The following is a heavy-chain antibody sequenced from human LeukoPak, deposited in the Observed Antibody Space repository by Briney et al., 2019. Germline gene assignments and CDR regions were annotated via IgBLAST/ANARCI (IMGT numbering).Heavy chain of an antibody. J-gene: IGHJ6*01. CDR3: ARDHDQRNYYYGMDV. CDR2: IYYSGST. D-gene: IGHD3-16*01. V-gene: IGHV4-31*03. Sequence: SETLSLTCTVSGGSISSGGYYWSWIRQHPGKGLEWIGYIYYSGSTYYNPSLKSRVTVSVDTSKNQFSLMLSSVTAADTAVYYCARDHDQRNYYYGMDVWGQGTTVTVSS. CDR1: GGSISSGGYY.